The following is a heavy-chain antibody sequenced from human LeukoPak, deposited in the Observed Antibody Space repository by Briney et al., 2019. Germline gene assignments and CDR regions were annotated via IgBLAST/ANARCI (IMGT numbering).Heavy chain of an antibody. J-gene: IGHJ5*02. V-gene: IGHV1-18*01. CDR3: ARDRRKTYYYGSGEGGWFDP. CDR1: GCTFTNYG. Sequence: ASVKVSCKTSGCTFTNYGLSWVRQAPGQGLEWMGWISPYNDNTNYAQKFQGRVTMTRDTSISTAYMELSRLRSDDTAVYYCARDRRKTYYYGSGEGGWFDPWGQGTLVTVSS. D-gene: IGHD3-10*01. CDR2: ISPYNDNT.